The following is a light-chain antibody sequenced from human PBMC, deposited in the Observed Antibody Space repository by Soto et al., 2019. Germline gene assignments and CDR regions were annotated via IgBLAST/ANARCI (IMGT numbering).Light chain of an antibody. CDR1: SRDVGGYNY. CDR2: DVS. J-gene: IGLJ2*01. CDR3: SSYTSSSTHVV. Sequence: QSALTQPASVSGSPGQSITISCTGTSRDVGGYNYVSWYQQHPGKAPKFMIYDVSNRPSGVSNRFSGSKSGNTASLTISGLQAEDEADYYCSSYTSSSTHVVFGGGTKLTVL. V-gene: IGLV2-14*01.